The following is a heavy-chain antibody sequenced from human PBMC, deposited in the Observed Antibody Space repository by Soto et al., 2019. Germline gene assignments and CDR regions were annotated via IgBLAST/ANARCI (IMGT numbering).Heavy chain of an antibody. J-gene: IGHJ4*02. V-gene: IGHV3-43*01. Sequence: GGSLRLSCAASGFTFDDYTMHWVRQAPGKGLEWVSLISWDGGSTYYADSVKGRFTISRDNSKNSLYLQMNSLRTEDTALYYCAKATSAYCGGDCYSHDWGSDYWGQGTLVTVSS. CDR1: GFTFDDYT. CDR3: AKATSAYCGGDCYSHDWGSDY. D-gene: IGHD2-21*02. CDR2: ISWDGGST.